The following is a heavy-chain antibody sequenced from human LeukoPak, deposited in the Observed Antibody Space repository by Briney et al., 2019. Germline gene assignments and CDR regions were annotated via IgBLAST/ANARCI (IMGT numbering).Heavy chain of an antibody. CDR3: ASSGRVATVGY. V-gene: IGHV4-59*01. CDR1: GGSFSGYY. CDR2: IYYSGST. Sequence: KPSETLSLTCAVYGGSFSGYYWSWIRQPPGKGLEWIGYIYYSGSTNYKPSLQSRVTISVDTSKNQFSLKLSSVTAEDTAVYYCASSGRVATVGYWGHGTLVTVSS. D-gene: IGHD5-12*01. J-gene: IGHJ4*01.